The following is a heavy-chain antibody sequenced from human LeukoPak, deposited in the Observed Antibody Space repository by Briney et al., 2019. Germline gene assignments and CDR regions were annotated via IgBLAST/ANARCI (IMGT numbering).Heavy chain of an antibody. CDR3: ATGTYYDFWSGPDAFDI. Sequence: PSETLSLTCAVSGYSISSGYYWGWIRQPPGKGLEWIGSIYHSGSTYYNPSLKSRVTISVDTSKNQFSLKLSSVTAADTAVYYCATGTYYDFWSGPDAFDIWGQGTMVTVSS. CDR1: GYSISSGYY. J-gene: IGHJ3*02. D-gene: IGHD3-3*01. V-gene: IGHV4-38-2*01. CDR2: IYHSGST.